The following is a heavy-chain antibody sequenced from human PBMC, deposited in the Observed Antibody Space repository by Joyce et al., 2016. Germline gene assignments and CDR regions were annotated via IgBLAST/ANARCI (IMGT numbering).Heavy chain of an antibody. CDR1: GASLSSRDFY. Sequence: HLQLLGSGPGLVKPSETLSLTCSVSGASLSSRDFYWGWIRQPPGKGLEWIASVYSTGRTHNSPSLKSRVTISVDTSKNKFSLKLRSVTAADTAVYYCASGDYWGGYQFDSWGQGTLVIVSS. J-gene: IGHJ4*02. V-gene: IGHV4-39*01. D-gene: IGHD3-3*01. CDR3: ASGDYWGGYQFDS. CDR2: VYSTGRT.